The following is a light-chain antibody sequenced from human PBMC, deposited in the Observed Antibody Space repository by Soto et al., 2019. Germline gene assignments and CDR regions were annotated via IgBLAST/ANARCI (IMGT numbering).Light chain of an antibody. J-gene: IGKJ4*01. CDR2: VAS. V-gene: IGKV3-20*01. Sequence: EIVLTQSPGTLSLSPGERVTLSCRASQNVDSLSLAWYQQKPGQAPRLLIYVASSRATGIPDRFSGSGSGTDFTLTVSRLEPEDFAVYYCHQRGPSPVFGGGTRVEIK. CDR1: QNVDSLS. CDR3: HQRGPSPV.